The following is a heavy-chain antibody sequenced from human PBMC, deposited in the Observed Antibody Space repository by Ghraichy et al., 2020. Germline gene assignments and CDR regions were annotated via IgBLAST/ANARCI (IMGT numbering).Heavy chain of an antibody. CDR3: ARPRSYGSGSYYNRIDY. J-gene: IGHJ4*02. D-gene: IGHD3-10*01. CDR2: INSDGSTT. CDR1: GFTFSSYW. Sequence: GESLNISCAASGFTFSSYWMHWVRQAPGKGLVWVSRINSDGSTTTYADSVKGRFTISRDNAKNTLHLQMNSLRAEDTAVYYCARPRSYGSGSYYNRIDYWGQGALVTVSS. V-gene: IGHV3-74*01.